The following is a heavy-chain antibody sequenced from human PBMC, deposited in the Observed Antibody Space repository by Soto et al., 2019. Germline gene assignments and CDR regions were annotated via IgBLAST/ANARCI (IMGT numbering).Heavy chain of an antibody. J-gene: IGHJ2*01. V-gene: IGHV1-69*12. CDR3: ARGNHRWLQLWYFDL. Sequence: QVQLVQSGAEVKKPGSSVTVSCKASGGTFSSYTISWVRQAPGQGLEWMGGIIPIFGTANYAQKFQGRVTISGDASKXTAYMELSSLRSEDTAVYYCARGNHRWLQLWYFDLWGRGTLVTVSS. D-gene: IGHD5-12*01. CDR2: IIPIFGTA. CDR1: GGTFSSYT.